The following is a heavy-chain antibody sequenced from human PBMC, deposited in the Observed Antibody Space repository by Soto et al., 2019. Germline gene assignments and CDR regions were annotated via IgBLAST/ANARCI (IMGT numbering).Heavy chain of an antibody. CDR2: IYYSGST. Sequence: QVQLQESGPGLVKPSQTLSLTCTVSGGSISSGGYYWSWIRQHPGKGREWIGYIYYSGSTYYNPSLKSRVTISVDPSKNQFYLKLSSVTAAATTVYYCARSTNECRLNWFDPLGQGIKVTVSS. D-gene: IGHD1-1*01. J-gene: IGHJ5*02. CDR1: GGSISSGGYY. CDR3: ARSTNECRLNWFDP. V-gene: IGHV4-31*03.